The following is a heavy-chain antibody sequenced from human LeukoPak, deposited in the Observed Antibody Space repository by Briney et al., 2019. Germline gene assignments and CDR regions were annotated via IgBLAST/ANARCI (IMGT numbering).Heavy chain of an antibody. J-gene: IGHJ6*03. D-gene: IGHD6-13*01. V-gene: IGHV4-4*02. CDR3: ARVARSSWGNYYYYMDV. CDR2: IHHSGST. Sequence: TSETLSLTCAVSGGSISSSFWWTWVRQSPGKGLEWIGVIHHSGSTNYNPSLQSRLTISLDKSKNQFSLKLSSVTAADTAVYYCARVARSSWGNYYYYMDVWGKGTTVTISS. CDR1: GGSISSSFW.